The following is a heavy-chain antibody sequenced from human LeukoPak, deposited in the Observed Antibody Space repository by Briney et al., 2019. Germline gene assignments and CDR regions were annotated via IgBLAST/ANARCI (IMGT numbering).Heavy chain of an antibody. CDR2: INTIFGTA. Sequence: SVKVSCKASGGTFINYAISWVRQAPGQGLEWVGGINTIFGTANYAQKVQGRATITTDESTTTAYMELSSLRSEDTAVYYCARARSPSSGYLLRDHNWFDPWGQGTLVTVSS. CDR3: ARARSPSSGYLLRDHNWFDP. J-gene: IGHJ5*02. CDR1: GGTFINYA. V-gene: IGHV1-69*05. D-gene: IGHD3-22*01.